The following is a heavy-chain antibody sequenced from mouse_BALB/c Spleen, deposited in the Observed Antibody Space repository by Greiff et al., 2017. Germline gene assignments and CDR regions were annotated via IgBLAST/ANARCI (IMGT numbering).Heavy chain of an antibody. CDR2: IYPGDGDT. V-gene: IGHV1-87*01. Sequence: VQVQQSGAELARPGASVKLSCKASGYTFTSYWMQWVKQRPGQGLEWIGAIYPGDGDTRYTQKFKGKATLTADKSSSTAYMQLSSLASEDSAVYYCATGTDYWGQGTSVTVSA. J-gene: IGHJ4*01. CDR3: ATGTDY. CDR1: GYTFTSYW. D-gene: IGHD4-1*01.